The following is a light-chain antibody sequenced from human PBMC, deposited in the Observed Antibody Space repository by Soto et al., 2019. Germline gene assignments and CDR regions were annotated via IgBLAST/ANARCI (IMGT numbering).Light chain of an antibody. CDR2: VAS. CDR3: QQLQSSPLS. Sequence: DIQLTQSPSFLSASVGDRVTITCRASQGISSYLAWYQQKPGKVPKLLINVASTLQSGVPSRFSGSGSGTEVSLTISSLQPEDFATYYCQQLQSSPLSFGGGTKVEIE. J-gene: IGKJ4*01. CDR1: QGISSY. V-gene: IGKV1-9*01.